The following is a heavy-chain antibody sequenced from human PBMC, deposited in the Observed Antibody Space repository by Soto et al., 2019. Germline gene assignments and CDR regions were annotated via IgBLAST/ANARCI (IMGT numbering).Heavy chain of an antibody. V-gene: IGHV4-39*01. CDR3: AGKYSSGWYSFDY. Sequence: QLQLQESGPGLVKPSETLSLTCTVSGGSISSSSYYWGWIRQPPGKGLEWIGSIYYSGSTYYNPSLKCRGTISVDTSKNQFSLKLSSVTAADTAVYYCAGKYSSGWYSFDYWGQGTLVTVSS. J-gene: IGHJ4*02. CDR2: IYYSGST. D-gene: IGHD6-19*01. CDR1: GGSISSSSYY.